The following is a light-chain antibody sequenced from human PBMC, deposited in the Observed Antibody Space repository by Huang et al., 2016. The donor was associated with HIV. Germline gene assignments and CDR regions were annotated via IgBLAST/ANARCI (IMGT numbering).Light chain of an antibody. V-gene: IGKV3-11*01. Sequence: VVLTQSPATLSLPPGQRATLSCRASQSVKTYLAWYQQKPGQAPRLLIDGASNRAAGIPSRFSGSGSGTAFTLTISSLEPEDSAIYYCQQRDNWLTFGGGTKVEI. CDR2: GAS. CDR3: QQRDNWLT. J-gene: IGKJ4*01. CDR1: QSVKTY.